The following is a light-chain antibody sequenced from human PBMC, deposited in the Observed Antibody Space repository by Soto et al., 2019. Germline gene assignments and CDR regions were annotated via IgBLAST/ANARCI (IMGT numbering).Light chain of an antibody. Sequence: EIVLTQSPATLSLSPGERATLSCRASQSVSSYLAWYQQKPGQAPRLLIYDASNRATGIPARFSGSGSGTDFTLTINSLEPEDFAVHYCQQRSNWPPITFGQGTRLEIK. CDR3: QQRSNWPPIT. CDR1: QSVSSY. V-gene: IGKV3-11*01. J-gene: IGKJ5*01. CDR2: DAS.